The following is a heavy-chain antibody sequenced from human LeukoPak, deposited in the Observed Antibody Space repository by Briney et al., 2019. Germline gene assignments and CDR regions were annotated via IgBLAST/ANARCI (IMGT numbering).Heavy chain of an antibody. CDR2: ISYDGSNK. Sequence: GVSLRLSCAASGFTFSSYGMSWVRQAPGKGLEWVAVISYDGSNKYYADSVKGRFTISRDNSKNTLYLQMNSLRAEDTAVYYCAKIYDYWGQGTLVTVSS. J-gene: IGHJ4*02. CDR3: AKIYDY. V-gene: IGHV3-30*18. CDR1: GFTFSSYG.